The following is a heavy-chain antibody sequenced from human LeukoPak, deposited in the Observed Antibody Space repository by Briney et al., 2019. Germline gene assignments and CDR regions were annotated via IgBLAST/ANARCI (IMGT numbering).Heavy chain of an antibody. D-gene: IGHD2-2*01. Sequence: PGGSLRLSCAASGFTFSSYGMHWVRQAPGKGLEWVAVISYDGSNKYYADSVRGRFTISRDNSRNTLYLQMNSLRAEDTAVYYCMHVCSSTSCYPPFDYWGQGTLVTVSS. CDR3: MHVCSSTSCYPPFDY. J-gene: IGHJ4*02. CDR2: ISYDGSNK. V-gene: IGHV3-30*03. CDR1: GFTFSSYG.